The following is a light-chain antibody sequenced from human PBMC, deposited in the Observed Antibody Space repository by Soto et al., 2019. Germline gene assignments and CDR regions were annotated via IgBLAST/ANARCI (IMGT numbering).Light chain of an antibody. Sequence: QSALTQPPSASGSPGQSVTISCTGTSSDVGGYNYVSWYQQYLGKAPKLLIYEVSKRPSGVPDRFSGSKSGNTASLTVSGLQAEDEADYYCISYAGSNNLVFGGGTKLTVL. V-gene: IGLV2-8*01. CDR3: ISYAGSNNLV. J-gene: IGLJ2*01. CDR2: EVS. CDR1: SSDVGGYNY.